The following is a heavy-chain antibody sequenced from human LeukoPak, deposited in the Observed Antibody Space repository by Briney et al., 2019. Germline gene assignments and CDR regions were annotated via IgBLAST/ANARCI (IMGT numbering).Heavy chain of an antibody. V-gene: IGHV3-30*18. J-gene: IGHJ4*02. Sequence: AGRSLRLSCAASGFTFSSYGMHWVRQAPGKGLEWVAVISYDGSNKYYADSVKGRFTISRDNSKNTLYLQMNSLRAEDTAVYYCAKPAGSGSSAYWGQGTLVTVSS. D-gene: IGHD3-10*01. CDR3: AKPAGSGSSAY. CDR2: ISYDGSNK. CDR1: GFTFSSYG.